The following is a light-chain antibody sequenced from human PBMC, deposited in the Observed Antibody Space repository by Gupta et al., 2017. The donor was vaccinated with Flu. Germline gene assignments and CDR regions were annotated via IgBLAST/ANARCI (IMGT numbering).Light chain of an antibody. CDR1: SSDVGGYNY. V-gene: IGLV2-14*01. J-gene: IGLJ2*01. Sequence: SSDVGGYNYVSWYQQHPGKAPKLMIYEVSNRPSGVSNRFSGSKSGNTASLTISGLQAEDEADYYCSSYTSTNTPVVFGGGTKLTVL. CDR2: EVS. CDR3: SSYTSTNTPVV.